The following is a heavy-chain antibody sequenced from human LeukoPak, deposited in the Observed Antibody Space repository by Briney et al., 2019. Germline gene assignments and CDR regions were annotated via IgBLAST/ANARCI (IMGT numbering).Heavy chain of an antibody. CDR2: INPNSGGT. V-gene: IGHV1-2*02. J-gene: IGHJ3*01. D-gene: IGHD4-17*01. CDR1: GYTFTGYY. CDR3: ARERNSGDYGNAFDV. Sequence: ASVKVSCKASGYTFTGYYMHWVRQAPGQGLEWMGWINPNSGGTNYAQKFQGRVTMTRDTSITTAYMELSRLRSDDMSMYYCARERNSGDYGNAFDVWGQGTKVTV.